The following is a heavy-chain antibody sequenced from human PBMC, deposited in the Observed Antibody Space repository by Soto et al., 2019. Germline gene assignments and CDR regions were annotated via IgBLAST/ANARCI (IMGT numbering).Heavy chain of an antibody. CDR1: GGSISSYY. D-gene: IGHD3-9*01. CDR3: ARVLHGDILTGYYNPTLTLYWFDP. J-gene: IGHJ5*02. V-gene: IGHV4-59*01. CDR2: IYYSGST. Sequence: QVQLQESGPGLVKPSETLSLTCTVSGGSISSYYWSWIRQPPGKGLEWIGYIYYSGSTNYNPSLTSRVTTSVDWSKNPFSLKLSSVTAADTDVYYCARVLHGDILTGYYNPTLTLYWFDPWGQGTLVTVSS.